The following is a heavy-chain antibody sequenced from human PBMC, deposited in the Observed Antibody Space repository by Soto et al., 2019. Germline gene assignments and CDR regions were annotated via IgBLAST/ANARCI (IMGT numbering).Heavy chain of an antibody. CDR3: ARDLEGADVFDL. D-gene: IGHD3-16*01. Sequence: VQLVESGGDLVKPGGSLRLSCATSGFTFNNYNMNWVRQAPGKGLEWVSSIAARGSGYRCYAESVKGRFTITRDVAKNSLYLQMNNLRADDTALYYCARDLEGADVFDLWGQGTMVTVSS. V-gene: IGHV3-21*01. CDR2: IAARGSGYR. J-gene: IGHJ3*01. CDR1: GFTFNNYN.